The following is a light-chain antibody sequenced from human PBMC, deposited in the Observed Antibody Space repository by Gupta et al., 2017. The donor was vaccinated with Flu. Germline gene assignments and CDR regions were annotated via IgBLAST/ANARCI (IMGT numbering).Light chain of an antibody. CDR2: DAS. CDR1: QDITNY. J-gene: IGKJ3*01. V-gene: IGKV1-33*01. Sequence: DIQMTQSPSSLSASVGDRITITCQASQDITNYLNWYQQKPGKAPKLLIYDASNLQTAVPSRFNGSGSGTSFLFTINSLQPEDFAKYYCQQYNKLPITFGPGTKVDIK. CDR3: QQYNKLPIT.